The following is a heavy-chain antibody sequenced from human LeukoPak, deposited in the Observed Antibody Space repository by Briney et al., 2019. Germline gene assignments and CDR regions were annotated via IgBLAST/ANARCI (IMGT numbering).Heavy chain of an antibody. J-gene: IGHJ5*02. CDR3: ARSVGGLWNNWFDP. CDR2: TFYSGST. Sequence: SETLSLTCTVSGGSISSYYWGWIRQPPGKGLEWIGSTFYSGSTYYNPSLKSRVTISVDTSKNHFSLRLSSVTAADTAVYYCARSVGGLWNNWFDPWGQGALVTVSS. D-gene: IGHD3-16*01. CDR1: GGSISSYY. V-gene: IGHV4-39*02.